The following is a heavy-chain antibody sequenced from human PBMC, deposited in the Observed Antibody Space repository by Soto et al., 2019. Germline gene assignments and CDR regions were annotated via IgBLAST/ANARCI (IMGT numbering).Heavy chain of an antibody. CDR2: INAGNGNT. Sequence: QVQLVQSGAEVKKPGASVKVSCKASGCTFTSYAMHWVRQAPGQRLEWMGWINAGNGNTKYSQKFQGRVTITRDTSAITAYMELSSLRSEDTAVDYCARSIAVAENYWGQGSLVTVSS. V-gene: IGHV1-3*01. D-gene: IGHD6-19*01. CDR1: GCTFTSYA. J-gene: IGHJ4*02. CDR3: ARSIAVAENY.